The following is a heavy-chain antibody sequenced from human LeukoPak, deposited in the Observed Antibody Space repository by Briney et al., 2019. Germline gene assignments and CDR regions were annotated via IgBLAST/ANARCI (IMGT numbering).Heavy chain of an antibody. CDR2: ISPNGSSE. CDR1: GFTFNIYS. CDR3: ARCIVVIPVVRGGGYYGMDV. V-gene: IGHV3-30*04. Sequence: PGGSLRLSCAASGFTFNIYSMHWVRQAPGKGLEWVAVISPNGSSENYADSVRGRFTISRDNAKKTLYLQLNSLRPEDTAAYYCARCIVVIPVVRGGGYYGMDVWGQGTTVTVSS. J-gene: IGHJ6*02. D-gene: IGHD2-2*01.